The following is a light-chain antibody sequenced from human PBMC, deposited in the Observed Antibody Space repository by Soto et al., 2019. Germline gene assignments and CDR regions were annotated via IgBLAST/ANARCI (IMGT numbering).Light chain of an antibody. Sequence: QSVLTQPASVSGSPGQSITISCTGTSSDVGGYNYVSWYQQHPGKAPKLMIYDVSHRPSGVSNRFSGSKSGNTASLTISGLQAEDEADYYCSSYTSSSTYVVFGGGTKVTVL. V-gene: IGLV2-14*01. CDR3: SSYTSSSTYVV. J-gene: IGLJ2*01. CDR2: DVS. CDR1: SSDVGGYNY.